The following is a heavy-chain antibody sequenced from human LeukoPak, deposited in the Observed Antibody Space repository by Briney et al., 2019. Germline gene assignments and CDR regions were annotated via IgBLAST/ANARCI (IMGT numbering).Heavy chain of an antibody. Sequence: SETLSLTCTVSGGSISSYYWSWIRQPPGKGLEWIGYIYYSGSTNYNPSLKSRVTISVDRSKNQFSLKLSSVTAADTAVYYCARDTAMYRAFDIWGQGTMVTVSS. CDR1: GGSISSYY. D-gene: IGHD2-8*01. CDR2: IYYSGST. J-gene: IGHJ3*02. V-gene: IGHV4-59*12. CDR3: ARDTAMYRAFDI.